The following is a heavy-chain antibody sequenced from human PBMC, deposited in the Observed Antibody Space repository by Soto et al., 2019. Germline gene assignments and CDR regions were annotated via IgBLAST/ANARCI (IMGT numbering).Heavy chain of an antibody. J-gene: IGHJ6*02. D-gene: IGHD2-2*01. CDR1: GYSFTIYW. V-gene: IGHV5-10-1*01. CDR2: IDPSDSYT. Sequence: GESLKISCNGSGYSFTIYWISWVHQMPGKGLEWMGRIDPSDSYTNYSPSFQGHVTISADKSISTAYLQWSSLKASDTAMYYCARQGYCSSTSCPRDYYYGMDVWGQGTTVTVSS. CDR3: ARQGYCSSTSCPRDYYYGMDV.